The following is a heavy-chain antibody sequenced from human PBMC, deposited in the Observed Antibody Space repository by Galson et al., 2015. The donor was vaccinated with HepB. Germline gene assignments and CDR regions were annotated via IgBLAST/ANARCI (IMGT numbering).Heavy chain of an antibody. D-gene: IGHD2-2*01. CDR1: GFTFSNAW. J-gene: IGHJ3*02. Sequence: SLRLSCAASGFTFSNAWMSWVRQAPGKGLEWVGRIKSKTDGGTTDYAAPVKGRFTISRDDSKNTLYLQMNSLKTEDTAVYYCTTDRGPQGTRPIGAFDIWGQGTMVTVSS. CDR3: TTDRGPQGTRPIGAFDI. CDR2: IKSKTDGGTT. V-gene: IGHV3-15*01.